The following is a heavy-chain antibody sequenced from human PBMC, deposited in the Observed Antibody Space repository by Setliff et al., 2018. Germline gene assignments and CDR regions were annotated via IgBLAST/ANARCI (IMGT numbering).Heavy chain of an antibody. J-gene: IGHJ3*02. Sequence: PSETLSLTCTVSGGSISNYYWSWIRQPAGKGLEWIGRIYTSGSTNYNPPLKSRVTMSVDTSKNQFSLKLSSVTAADTAVYYCARKGISALSGAFDMWGQGTMVT. CDR1: GGSISNYY. V-gene: IGHV4-4*07. CDR2: IYTSGST. D-gene: IGHD1-26*01. CDR3: ARKGISALSGAFDM.